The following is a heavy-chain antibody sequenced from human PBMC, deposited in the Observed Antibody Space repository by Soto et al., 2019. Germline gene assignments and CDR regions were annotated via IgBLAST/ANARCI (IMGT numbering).Heavy chain of an antibody. D-gene: IGHD6-19*01. J-gene: IGHJ4*02. Sequence: EVQLLESGGNLVQPGGSLRLSCAASGFTFSTYAMSWVRQAPGRGLEWVSVISDSGYSTYYVDSVEGRFTISRDNSKNTLYLQMNSLRAEDTAVYYCAKTSSGWYFDYWGQGTLVTVSS. CDR2: ISDSGYST. CDR3: AKTSSGWYFDY. V-gene: IGHV3-23*01. CDR1: GFTFSTYA.